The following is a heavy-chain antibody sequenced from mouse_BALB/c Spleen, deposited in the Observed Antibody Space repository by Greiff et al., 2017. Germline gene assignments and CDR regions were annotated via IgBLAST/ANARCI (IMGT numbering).Heavy chain of an antibody. V-gene: IGHV1S81*02. D-gene: IGHD1-1*01. CDR1: GYTFTSYR. Sequence: QVQLQQPGAELVKPGASVKLSCKASGYTFTSYRMHRVKQRPGQGPEWNGEINPCNGRPNYNEKFKSKATLTVDKSPSTAYMQLSSLTSEDSAVDYCAVSITTVVANAMDYWGQGTSVTVSS. CDR3: AVSITTVVANAMDY. J-gene: IGHJ4*01. CDR2: INPCNGRP.